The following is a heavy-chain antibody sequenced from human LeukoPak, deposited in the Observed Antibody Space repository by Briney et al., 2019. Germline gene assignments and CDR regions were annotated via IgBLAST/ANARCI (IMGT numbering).Heavy chain of an antibody. CDR3: ARDLLSYDILTGYHGGYFDL. CDR1: GGSISPYY. D-gene: IGHD3-9*01. J-gene: IGHJ2*01. V-gene: IGHV4-59*01. Sequence: SQTQSLTCRVYGGSISPYYRSWIRQPPRKGLEWNGHIYHSGSTNYNPSLKSRVTISVDTSKNQFSLKLSSVTAADTAVYYCARDLLSYDILTGYHGGYFDLWGRGTLVTVSS. CDR2: IYHSGST.